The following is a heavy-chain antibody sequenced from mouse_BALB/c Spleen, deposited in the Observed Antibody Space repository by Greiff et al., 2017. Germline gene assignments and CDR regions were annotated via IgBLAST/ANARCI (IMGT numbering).Heavy chain of an antibody. CDR1: GFTFSSYT. J-gene: IGHJ4*01. Sequence: EVQRVESGGGLVQPGGSLKLSCAASGFTFSSYTMSWVRQTPEKRLEWVAYISNGGGSTYYPDTVKGRFTISRDNAKNTLYLQMSSLKSEDTAMYYCARLYYGSSYYAMDYWGQGTAVTVSS. CDR3: ARLYYGSSYYAMDY. D-gene: IGHD1-1*01. CDR2: ISNGGGST. V-gene: IGHV5-12-2*01.